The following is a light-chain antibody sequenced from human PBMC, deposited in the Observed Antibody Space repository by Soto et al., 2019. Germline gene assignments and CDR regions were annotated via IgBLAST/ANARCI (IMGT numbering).Light chain of an antibody. CDR2: GAS. V-gene: IGKV3-15*01. J-gene: IGKJ1*01. CDR3: QQSYSTQT. CDR1: QSVSSK. Sequence: EIVLTQSPGTLSLSPGERATLSCRASQSVSSKLAWYQQKPGQAPRLLIYGASTRATGIPARFSGSGSGTDFTLTISSLQPEDFAAYYCQQSYSTQTFGQGTKVDI.